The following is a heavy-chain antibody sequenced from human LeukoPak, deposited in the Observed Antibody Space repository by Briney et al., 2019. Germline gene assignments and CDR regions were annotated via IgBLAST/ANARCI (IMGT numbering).Heavy chain of an antibody. CDR3: ARGEVVTAEHWFDP. J-gene: IGHJ5*02. CDR1: GGSFSGYY. D-gene: IGHD2-21*02. CDR2: INHSGST. V-gene: IGHV4-34*01. Sequence: SETLSLTCAVYGGSFSGYYWSWIRQPPGKGLEWIGEINHSGSTNYNPSLKSRVTISVDTSKNQFSLKLSSVTAADTAVYYCARGEVVTAEHWFDPWGQGTLVNVSS.